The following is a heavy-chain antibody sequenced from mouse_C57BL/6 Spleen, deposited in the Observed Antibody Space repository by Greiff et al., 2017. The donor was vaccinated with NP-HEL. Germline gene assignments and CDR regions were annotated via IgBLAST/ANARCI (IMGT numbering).Heavy chain of an antibody. CDR1: GFTFSSYA. Sequence: EVKLMESGGGLVKPGGSLKLSCAASGFTFSSYAMSWVRQTPEKRLEWVATISDGGSYTYYPDNVKGRFTISRDNAKNNLYLQMSHLKSEDTAMYYCARDGVDGYSYAMDYWGQGTSVTVSS. D-gene: IGHD2-3*01. CDR3: ARDGVDGYSYAMDY. CDR2: ISDGGSYT. J-gene: IGHJ4*01. V-gene: IGHV5-4*01.